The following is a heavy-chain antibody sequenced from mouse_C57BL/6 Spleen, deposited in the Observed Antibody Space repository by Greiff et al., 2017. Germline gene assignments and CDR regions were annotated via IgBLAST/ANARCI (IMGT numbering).Heavy chain of an antibody. CDR2: IWGVGST. V-gene: IGHV2-6*01. J-gene: IGHJ3*01. Sequence: QVQLQQSGPGLVAPSQSLSITCTVSGFSLTSYGVDWVRQSPGKGLEWLGVIWGVGSTNYNSALKSRLSISKDNFKSQVFLKMNSLQTDDTAMYYCARSYYQSGFAYWGQGTLVTVSA. D-gene: IGHD2-10*01. CDR3: ARSYYQSGFAY. CDR1: GFSLTSYG.